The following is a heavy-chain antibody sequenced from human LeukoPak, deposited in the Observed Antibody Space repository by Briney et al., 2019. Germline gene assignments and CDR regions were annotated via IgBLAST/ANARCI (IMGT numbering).Heavy chain of an antibody. CDR1: GFAFSSYG. J-gene: IGHJ4*02. CDR2: IRYDGSNK. D-gene: IGHD6-19*01. Sequence: GGSLRLSCAASGFAFSSYGMHWVRQAPGKGLEWVAFIRYDGSNKYYADSVKVRFTISRDNSKNTLYLQMNSLRAEDTAVYYCAKERGEQWLGGLDYWGQGTLVTVSS. CDR3: AKERGEQWLGGLDY. V-gene: IGHV3-30*02.